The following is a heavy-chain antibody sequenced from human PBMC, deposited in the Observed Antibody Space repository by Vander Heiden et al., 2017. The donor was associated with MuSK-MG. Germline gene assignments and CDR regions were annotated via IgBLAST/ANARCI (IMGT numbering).Heavy chain of an antibody. V-gene: IGHV3-23*01. Sequence: EIPLLESGGDLVEPGGSRRLSCAASGFAFSDDALTWVRRAPGRGPEWGAAIRASERSTYYADSVRGRFTMSRDNSKNTLHLQMNSLRAEDTAVYYCVTSRIGGLFEYWGQGALVNVTS. D-gene: IGHD3-16*01. J-gene: IGHJ4*02. CDR2: IRASERST. CDR1: GFAFSDDA. CDR3: VTSRIGGLFEY.